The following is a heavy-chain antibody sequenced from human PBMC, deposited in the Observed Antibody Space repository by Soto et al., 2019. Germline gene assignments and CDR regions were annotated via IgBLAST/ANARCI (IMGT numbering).Heavy chain of an antibody. J-gene: IGHJ6*03. D-gene: IGHD3-3*01. CDR3: ARVWSETYDFWSGSLGGYYYYMDV. Sequence: PSETLSLTCTVSGGSISSYYWSWIRQPPGKGLEWIGYIYYSGSTNYNPSLKSRVTISADTSKNQFSLKLSSVTAADTAVYYCARVWSETYDFWSGSLGGYYYYMDVWGKGTTVTVSS. CDR2: IYYSGST. V-gene: IGHV4-59*01. CDR1: GGSISSYY.